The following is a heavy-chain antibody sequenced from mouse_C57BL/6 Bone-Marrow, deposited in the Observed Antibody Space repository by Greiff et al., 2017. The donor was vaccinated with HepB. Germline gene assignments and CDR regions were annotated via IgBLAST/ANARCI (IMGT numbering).Heavy chain of an antibody. D-gene: IGHD2-4*01. CDR1: GYTFTNYW. CDR2: IYPGGGYT. J-gene: IGHJ4*01. V-gene: IGHV1-63*01. Sequence: QVQLQQSGAELVRPGTSVKMSCKASGYTFTNYWIGWAKQRPGHGLEWIGDIYPGGGYTNYNEKFKGKATLTADKSSSTAYMQFSSLTSEDSAIYYCARWNYDYDRGYAMDYWGQGTSVTVSS. CDR3: ARWNYDYDRGYAMDY.